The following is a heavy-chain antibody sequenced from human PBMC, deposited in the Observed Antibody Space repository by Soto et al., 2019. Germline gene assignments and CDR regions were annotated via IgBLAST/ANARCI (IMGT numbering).Heavy chain of an antibody. CDR3: ARAGITGTSPYYYYYYGMDV. V-gene: IGHV3-74*01. J-gene: IGHJ6*02. CDR2: MNSDGSII. D-gene: IGHD1-20*01. CDR1: GFTFSSDW. Sequence: GGSLRLSCVASGFTFSSDWMHWVRQGPGRGLVWVSRMNSDGSIINYADSVKGRFTISRDNSKNTLYLQMNSLRAEDTAVYYCARAGITGTSPYYYYYYGMDVWGQGTTVTVSS.